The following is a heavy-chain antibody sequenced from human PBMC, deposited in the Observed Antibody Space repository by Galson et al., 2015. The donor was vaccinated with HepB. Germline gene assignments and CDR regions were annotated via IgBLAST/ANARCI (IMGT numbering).Heavy chain of an antibody. CDR2: ISYDGSNK. CDR3: AKESDYGDYVSEAWGHFDY. D-gene: IGHD4-17*01. V-gene: IGHV3-30*18. Sequence: SLRLSCAASGFTFSSYGMHWVRQAPGKGLEWVAVISYDGSNKYYADSVKGRFTISRDDSKNALYLQMNSLRAEDTAVYYCAKESDYGDYVSEAWGHFDYWGQGTLVTVSS. CDR1: GFTFSSYG. J-gene: IGHJ4*02.